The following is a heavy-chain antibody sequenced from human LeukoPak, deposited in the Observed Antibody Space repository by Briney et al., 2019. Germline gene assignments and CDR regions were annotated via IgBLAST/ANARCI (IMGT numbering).Heavy chain of an antibody. J-gene: IGHJ4*02. CDR3: ARVSTAPPYYFDY. CDR2: IIPILGIA. V-gene: IGHV1-69*04. D-gene: IGHD5-18*01. CDR1: GYTFTGYY. Sequence: SVKVSCKASGYTFTGYYMHWVRQAPGQGLEWMGRIIPILGIANYAQKFQGRVTITADKSTSTAYMELSSLRSEDTAVYYCARVSTAPPYYFDYWGQGTLVTVSS.